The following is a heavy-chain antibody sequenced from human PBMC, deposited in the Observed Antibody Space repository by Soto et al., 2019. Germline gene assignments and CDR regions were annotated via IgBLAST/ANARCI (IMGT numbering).Heavy chain of an antibody. CDR2: ICYSGST. CDR3: ARQRTSVVTQAYFDS. J-gene: IGHJ4*02. Sequence: RSYYWGWNRQPPGKALEWIGNICYSGSTYNNPSLKSRVSMSVDTSKNQFSLKLRSVTAADTALYYCARQRTSVVTQAYFDSWGQGSLVTVSS. V-gene: IGHV4-39*01. CDR1: RSYY. D-gene: IGHD2-21*02.